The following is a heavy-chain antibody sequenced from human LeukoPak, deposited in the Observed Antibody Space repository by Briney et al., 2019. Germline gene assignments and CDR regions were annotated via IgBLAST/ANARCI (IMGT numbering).Heavy chain of an antibody. D-gene: IGHD5-12*01. CDR3: ARGSLKVFYSGYDHIRAYYFDY. Sequence: GGSLRLSCAASGFTFSSYSMNWVRQAPGKGLEWVSSISSSSSYIYYADSVKGRFTISRDNAKKSLFLQMNSLRAEDTAVYYCARGSLKVFYSGYDHIRAYYFDYWGQGTLVTVSS. V-gene: IGHV3-21*01. CDR2: ISSSSSYI. CDR1: GFTFSSYS. J-gene: IGHJ4*02.